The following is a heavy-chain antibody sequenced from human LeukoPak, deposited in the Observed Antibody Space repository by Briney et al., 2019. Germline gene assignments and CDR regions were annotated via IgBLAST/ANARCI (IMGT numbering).Heavy chain of an antibody. V-gene: IGHV3-23*01. CDR2: LSESGGST. CDR1: GLTFSTSV. CDR3: AKADGYNQQSMDV. Sequence: GGSLRLSCAASGLTFSTSVMSWVRQAPGKGLEWVSALSESGGSTYYADSVKGRFTISRDNSKNTLYLQMNSLRVEDTAVYYCAKADGYNQQSMDVWGQGTTVTVSS. D-gene: IGHD5-12*01. J-gene: IGHJ6*02.